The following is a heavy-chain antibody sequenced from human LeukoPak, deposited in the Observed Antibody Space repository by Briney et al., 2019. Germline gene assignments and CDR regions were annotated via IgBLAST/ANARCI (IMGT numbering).Heavy chain of an antibody. Sequence: ASVKVSCKVSGYTLTELSMHWVRQAPGKGLEWMGGFDPEDGETVYAQKFQGRVTMTEDTSTDTAYMELSSLRSEDTAVYYCAREQPADNYYGMDVWGQGTTVTVSS. V-gene: IGHV1-24*01. J-gene: IGHJ6*02. D-gene: IGHD2-2*01. CDR1: GYTLTELS. CDR2: FDPEDGET. CDR3: AREQPADNYYGMDV.